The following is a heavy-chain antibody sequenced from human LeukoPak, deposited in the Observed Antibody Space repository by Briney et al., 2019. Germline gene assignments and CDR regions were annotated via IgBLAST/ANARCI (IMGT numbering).Heavy chain of an antibody. D-gene: IGHD3-10*01. J-gene: IGHJ4*02. CDR3: ALGRFGEFDFDY. V-gene: IGHV3-23*01. Sequence: GGSLRLSCAASGFTFSSYAMSWVRQAPGKGLESFSAISGSGGSTYYADSVKGRFTISGDNSKNTLYLQMNSLRAEDTAVYYCALGRFGEFDFDYWGQGTLVTVSS. CDR2: ISGSGGST. CDR1: GFTFSSYA.